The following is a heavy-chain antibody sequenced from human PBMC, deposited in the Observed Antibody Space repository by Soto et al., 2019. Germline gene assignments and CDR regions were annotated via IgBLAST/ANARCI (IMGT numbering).Heavy chain of an antibody. Sequence: ASVKVSCKASGYTFTSYGISWVRQAPGQGLEWMGWISAYNGNTNYAQKLQGRVTMTTDTSTSTAYMELRSLRSDDTAVYYCARDYAYSGSYYWLRPDYWGQGTLVTVSS. CDR1: GYTFTSYG. D-gene: IGHD1-26*01. J-gene: IGHJ4*02. CDR2: ISAYNGNT. CDR3: ARDYAYSGSYYWLRPDY. V-gene: IGHV1-18*01.